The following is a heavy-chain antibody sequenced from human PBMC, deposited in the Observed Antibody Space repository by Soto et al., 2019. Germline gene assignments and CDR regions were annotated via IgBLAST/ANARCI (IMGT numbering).Heavy chain of an antibody. CDR3: ARDRSGLHGADY. V-gene: IGHV1-2*02. J-gene: IGHJ4*02. Sequence: ASVKVSCKAPGDTFTSYYLNWVRQAPGQGLEWMGWINPNSGGTNYAQKFQGRVTMTRDTSIRTVYMELSRLRYDDTAVYYCARDRSGLHGADYWGQGALVTVSS. CDR2: INPNSGGT. D-gene: IGHD6-19*01. CDR1: GDTFTSYY.